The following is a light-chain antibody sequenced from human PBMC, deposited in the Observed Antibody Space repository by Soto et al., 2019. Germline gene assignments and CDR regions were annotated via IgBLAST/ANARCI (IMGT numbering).Light chain of an antibody. CDR2: DAS. Sequence: EILFTQSPGTLSLSPGERATLSCRASQSVSSRLAWYQQRPGQAPRLLIYDASNRATGIPARLSGSGYGTDFTLTISSLDPEDFAVYYCQQRSTWPTFGQGTRLEIK. CDR1: QSVSSR. J-gene: IGKJ5*01. CDR3: QQRSTWPT. V-gene: IGKV3-11*01.